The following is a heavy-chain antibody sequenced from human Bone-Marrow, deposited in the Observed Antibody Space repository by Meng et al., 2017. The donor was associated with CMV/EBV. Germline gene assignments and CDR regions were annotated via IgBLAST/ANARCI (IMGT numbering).Heavy chain of an antibody. V-gene: IGHV3-9*01. CDR3: AKDIEAAAGGRSGPYYYYGMDV. Sequence: GGSLKISCAASGFTFDDYAMHWVRQAPGKGLEWVSGISWNSGSIGYADSVKGRFTISRDNAKNSLYLQMNSLRAEDTALYYCAKDIEAAAGGRSGPYYYYGMDVWGQGTTVTVSS. D-gene: IGHD6-13*01. J-gene: IGHJ6*02. CDR1: GFTFDDYA. CDR2: ISWNSGSI.